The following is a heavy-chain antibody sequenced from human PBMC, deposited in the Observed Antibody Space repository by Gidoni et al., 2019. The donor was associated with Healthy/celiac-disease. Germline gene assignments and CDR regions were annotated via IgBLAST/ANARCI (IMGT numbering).Heavy chain of an antibody. CDR1: GFTFSSYG. CDR3: ARGGDGMDV. Sequence: QVQLVASGGGVVQPGRCRRLSCAASGFTFSSYGLHGFRQSPGKGRGCVAVIWYYGSNKYSADSVKGRFTISRDNSKNTLYLQMNSLRAEDTAVYYCARGGDGMDVWGQGTTVTVSS. V-gene: IGHV3-33*01. J-gene: IGHJ6*02. CDR2: IWYYGSNK.